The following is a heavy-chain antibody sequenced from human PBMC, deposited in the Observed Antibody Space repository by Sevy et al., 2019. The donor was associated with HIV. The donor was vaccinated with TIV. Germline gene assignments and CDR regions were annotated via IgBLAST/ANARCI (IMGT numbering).Heavy chain of an antibody. J-gene: IGHJ3*01. CDR1: GFNLRTYD. CDR2: IGTAGDT. Sequence: GGSLRLSCAASGFNLRTYDMHWVRQAPGKGLEWVSAIGTAGDTSYTASVKGRFTISRENARNSLHLQMNNLGVGDTAMYFCARGGSDAFDFWGRGAMVTVS. V-gene: IGHV3-13*01. D-gene: IGHD3-10*01. CDR3: ARGGSDAFDF.